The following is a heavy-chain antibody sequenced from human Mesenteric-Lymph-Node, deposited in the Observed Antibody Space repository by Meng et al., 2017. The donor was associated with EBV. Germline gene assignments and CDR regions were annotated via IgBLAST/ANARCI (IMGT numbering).Heavy chain of an antibody. D-gene: IGHD3-10*01. Sequence: VWLVEFGGGLVEPGGSLRLSCTASGFTFNTYSMDWVRQAPGKGLEWVSSISSTSIYIKYADSLKGRFTISRDNGKNTLYLQMNSLRVEDTAIYYCARDYGSGSHFDYWGRGSLVTVSS. CDR2: ISSTSIYI. J-gene: IGHJ4*02. V-gene: IGHV3-21*01. CDR3: ARDYGSGSHFDY. CDR1: GFTFNTYS.